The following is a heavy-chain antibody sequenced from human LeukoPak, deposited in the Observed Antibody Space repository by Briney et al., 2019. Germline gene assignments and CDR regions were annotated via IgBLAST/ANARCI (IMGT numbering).Heavy chain of an antibody. Sequence: PSETLSLTCTVSGGSISSGGYYWSWIRQHPGKGLEWIGYIYYSGSTYYNPSLKSRVTISVDTSKNQFSLKLSSVTAADTAVYYCARDFDGSGSYYYWGQGTPVTVSS. CDR1: GGSISSGGYY. D-gene: IGHD3-10*01. CDR2: IYYSGST. CDR3: ARDFDGSGSYYY. V-gene: IGHV4-31*03. J-gene: IGHJ4*02.